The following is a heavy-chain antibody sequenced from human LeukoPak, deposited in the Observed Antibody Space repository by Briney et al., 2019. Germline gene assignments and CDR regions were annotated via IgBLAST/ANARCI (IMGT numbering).Heavy chain of an antibody. J-gene: IGHJ4*02. D-gene: IGHD6-19*01. V-gene: IGHV1-18*01. CDR2: ISAYNGNT. CDR3: ARSRAVAGTSYFDY. CDR1: GYTFTSYG. Sequence: ASVKVSCKASGYTFTSYGISWVRQAPGQGLEWMGWISAYNGNTNYAQKLQGRVTMTTDTSTGTAYMELRSLRSDDTAVYYCARSRAVAGTSYFDYWGQGTLVTVSS.